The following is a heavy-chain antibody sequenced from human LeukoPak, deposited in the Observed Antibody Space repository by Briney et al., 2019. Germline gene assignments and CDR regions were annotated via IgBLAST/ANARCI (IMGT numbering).Heavy chain of an antibody. CDR3: ARRDIVVVVSASDY. Sequence: GGSLRLSCAASGFTLSTYWMNWVRQAPGKGLEWVANIKQDGSEIYYGDFVKGRFTISRDNAKNSLYLQMNSLRVEDTAVYYCARRDIVVVVSASDYWGQGTLVTVSS. D-gene: IGHD2-15*01. J-gene: IGHJ4*02. CDR2: IKQDGSEI. V-gene: IGHV3-7*01. CDR1: GFTLSTYW.